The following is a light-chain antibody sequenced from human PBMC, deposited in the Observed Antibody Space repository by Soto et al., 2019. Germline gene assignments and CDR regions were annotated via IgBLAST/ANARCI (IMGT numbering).Light chain of an antibody. J-gene: IGKJ4*01. CDR1: QSVSSN. CDR3: QQYSTWPLT. Sequence: EIVMTQSPATLSVSPGERATLSCRASQSVSSNLAWYQQRPGQAPRLLIYRASTRSTGIPARFSGSASGTEVTLTISSLQSEDFAVYYCQQYSTWPLTFGGGNKVEIK. V-gene: IGKV3-15*01. CDR2: RAS.